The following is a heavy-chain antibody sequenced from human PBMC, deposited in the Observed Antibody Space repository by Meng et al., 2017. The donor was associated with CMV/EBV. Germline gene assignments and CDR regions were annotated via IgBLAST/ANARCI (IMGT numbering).Heavy chain of an antibody. CDR1: GFTFSSYA. V-gene: IGHV3-64*02. CDR2: ISSNGGST. Sequence: GESLKISYAASGFTFSSYAMHWVRQAPGKGLEYVSAISSNGGSTYYADSVKGRFTISRDNSKNTLYLQMGSLRAEDMAVYYCARVTGAGDYYFDYWGQGTLVTVSS. D-gene: IGHD4-17*01. CDR3: ARVTGAGDYYFDY. J-gene: IGHJ4*02.